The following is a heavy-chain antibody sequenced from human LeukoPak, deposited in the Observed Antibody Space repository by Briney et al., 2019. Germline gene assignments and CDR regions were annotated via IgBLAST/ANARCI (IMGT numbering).Heavy chain of an antibody. V-gene: IGHV1-69*06. CDR1: GGTFSSYA. D-gene: IGHD2-2*01. J-gene: IGHJ3*02. CDR2: IIPIFGTA. Sequence: GASVKVSCKASGGTFSSYAISWVRQAPGQGLEWMGGIIPIFGTANYAQKFQGRVTIAADKSTSTAYMELSSLRSEDTAVYYCARVVVVPAAMGDAFDIWGQGTMVTVSS. CDR3: ARVVVVPAAMGDAFDI.